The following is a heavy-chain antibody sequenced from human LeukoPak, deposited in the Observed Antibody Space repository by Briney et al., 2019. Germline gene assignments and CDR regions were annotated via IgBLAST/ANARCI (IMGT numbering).Heavy chain of an antibody. CDR2: ISSSSSYI. CDR3: TRGRDWNYEGLFDH. J-gene: IGHJ4*02. CDR1: GFTFSSYS. V-gene: IGHV3-21*03. Sequence: GGSLRLSCAASGFTFSSYSMNWVRQAPGKGLEWVSSISSSSSYIYYADSVKGRFTISRDNAKNSLYLQMNSLKTEDTAVYYCTRGRDWNYEGLFDHWGQGTLVTVSS. D-gene: IGHD1-7*01.